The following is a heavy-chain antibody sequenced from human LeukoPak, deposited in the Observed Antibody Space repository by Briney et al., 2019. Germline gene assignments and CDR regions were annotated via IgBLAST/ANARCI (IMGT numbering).Heavy chain of an antibody. J-gene: IGHJ4*02. CDR3: AREPTTVTTDASFDY. Sequence: GGSLRLSCAASGFTFSDYSMNWVRQAPGKGLEWASSISGRSSFIYYADSVKGRFTISRDNAKNSLYLQMNSLRAEDTAVYYCAREPTTVTTDASFDYWGQGTLVTVSS. CDR2: ISGRSSFI. V-gene: IGHV3-21*01. D-gene: IGHD4-17*01. CDR1: GFTFSDYS.